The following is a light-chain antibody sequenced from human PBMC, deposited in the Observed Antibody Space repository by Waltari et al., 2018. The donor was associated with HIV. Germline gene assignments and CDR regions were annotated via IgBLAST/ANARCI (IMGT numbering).Light chain of an antibody. CDR2: DVS. Sequence: QSALTQPPSASGSPGQSVTISCTGTSSDVGGYNYVSWYQQHPGKAPKLMIYDVSKRPSGVPGRFSGSKSGNTASLTVSGLQAEDEADYYCSSYAGRNNVVFGGGTKVTVL. CDR3: SSYAGRNNVV. V-gene: IGLV2-8*01. J-gene: IGLJ2*01. CDR1: SSDVGGYNY.